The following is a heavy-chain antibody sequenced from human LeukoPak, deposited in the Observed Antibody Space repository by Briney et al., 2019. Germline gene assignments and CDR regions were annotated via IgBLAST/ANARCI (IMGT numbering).Heavy chain of an antibody. Sequence: GGSLRLSCAASGFTFSSYNMNWVRQAPGKGLEWVSAISGSSSYIYYADSVKGRFTISRDNAKNSLYLQMNSLRAEDTAVYYCARGRTHDYGVDYFDYWGQGTLVTVSS. CDR2: ISGSSSYI. CDR3: ARGRTHDYGVDYFDY. D-gene: IGHD4-17*01. V-gene: IGHV3-21*01. J-gene: IGHJ4*02. CDR1: GFTFSSYN.